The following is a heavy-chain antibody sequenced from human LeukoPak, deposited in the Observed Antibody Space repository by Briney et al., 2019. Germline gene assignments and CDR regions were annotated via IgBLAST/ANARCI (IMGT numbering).Heavy chain of an antibody. D-gene: IGHD3-3*01. V-gene: IGHV3-23*01. J-gene: IGHJ4*02. Sequence: PGGSLRLSCAASGFSFSNYAMTWVRQAPGKGLECVSGISGSGGSTWYADSVKVRFTISRANSKNMIYLQMSSLRAEDTALYYCAKAPRHDLAGFYFDYWGQGTLVTVSS. CDR1: GFSFSNYA. CDR2: ISGSGGST. CDR3: AKAPRHDLAGFYFDY.